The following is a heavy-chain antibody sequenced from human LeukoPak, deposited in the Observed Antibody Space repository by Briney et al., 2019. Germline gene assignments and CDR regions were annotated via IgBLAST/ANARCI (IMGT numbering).Heavy chain of an antibody. V-gene: IGHV4-59*02. CDR3: ARDDRDYDDAFLI. CDR2: IHYSGST. J-gene: IGHJ3*02. Sequence: ASETLSPTCSVSGGSVAPYYWNWIRQSPGKGLEWIGYIHYSGSTKYNPSLESRVTISVDTSRNHFSLKLNSLSAADTAVYYCARDDRDYDDAFLIWGQGTMVSVSS. D-gene: IGHD4-17*01. CDR1: GGSVAPYY.